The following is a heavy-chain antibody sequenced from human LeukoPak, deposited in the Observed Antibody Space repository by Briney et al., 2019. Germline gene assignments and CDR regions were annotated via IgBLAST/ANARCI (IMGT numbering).Heavy chain of an antibody. CDR1: GFTFSSYA. Sequence: GGSLRLSCAASGFTFSSYAMSWVRQAQGKGLEWVSAISGSGGSTYYTDSVKGRFTISRDNSKNTLYLQMNSLRAEDTAVYYCAKGWTGYHPPYYFDYWGQGTLVTVSS. CDR2: ISGSGGST. V-gene: IGHV3-23*01. D-gene: IGHD3/OR15-3a*01. CDR3: AKGWTGYHPPYYFDY. J-gene: IGHJ4*02.